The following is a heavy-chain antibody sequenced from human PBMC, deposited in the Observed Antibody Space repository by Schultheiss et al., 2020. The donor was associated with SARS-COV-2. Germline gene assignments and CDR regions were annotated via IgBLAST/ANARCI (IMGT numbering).Heavy chain of an antibody. CDR2: ISGSGGST. J-gene: IGHJ4*02. CDR3: AKDRHYYYDSSGHDY. D-gene: IGHD3-22*01. V-gene: IGHV3-23*01. Sequence: GGSLRLSCAASGFTFSTYTMNWVRQAPGKGLEWVSAISGSGGSTYYADSVKGRFTISRDNAKNSLFLQMNSLRAEDTAVYYCAKDRHYYYDSSGHDYWGQGTLVTVSS. CDR1: GFTFSTYT.